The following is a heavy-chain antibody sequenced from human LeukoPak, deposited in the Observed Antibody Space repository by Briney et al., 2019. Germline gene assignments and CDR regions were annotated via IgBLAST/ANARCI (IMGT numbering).Heavy chain of an antibody. CDR2: ISWNSGSI. CDR1: GFTFDDYA. D-gene: IGHD5-18*01. Sequence: PGGSLRLSCAASGFTFDDYAMHWVRQAPGKGLEWVSGISWNSGSIGYADSVKGRFTISRDNAKNSLYLQMNSLRAEDTALYYCAKDRAVDTAMIDPEDRLRHYYYYGMDVWGQGTTVTVSS. J-gene: IGHJ6*02. V-gene: IGHV3-9*01. CDR3: AKDRAVDTAMIDPEDRLRHYYYYGMDV.